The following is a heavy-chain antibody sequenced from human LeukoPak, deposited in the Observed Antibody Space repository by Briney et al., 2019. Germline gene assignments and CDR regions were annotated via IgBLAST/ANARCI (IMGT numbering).Heavy chain of an antibody. D-gene: IGHD3-10*01. J-gene: IGHJ4*02. Sequence: GGSLRLSCAASGFTFSSYAMSWVRQAPGKGLEWVSYISSSGSTIYYADSVKGRFTISRDNAKNSLYLQMNSLRAEDTAVYYCARPSITMVRGVIDSYFDYWGQGTLVTVSS. CDR2: ISSSGSTI. CDR3: ARPSITMVRGVIDSYFDY. CDR1: GFTFSSYA. V-gene: IGHV3-48*04.